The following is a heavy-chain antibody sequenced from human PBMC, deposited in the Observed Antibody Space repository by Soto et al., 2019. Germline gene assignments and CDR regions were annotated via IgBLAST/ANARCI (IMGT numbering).Heavy chain of an antibody. Sequence: QVQLVKSGAEVKKPGSSVKVSCKASGGTFSSYAISWVRQAPGQGLEWMGGIIPIFGTANYAQKFQGRVTITADKSTSTAYMELSSLRSEDTAVYYCASNDYGATNYRGYGIDVWGQGTTVTVSS. CDR2: IIPIFGTA. V-gene: IGHV1-69*06. D-gene: IGHD4-17*01. CDR1: GGTFSSYA. CDR3: ASNDYGATNYRGYGIDV. J-gene: IGHJ6*01.